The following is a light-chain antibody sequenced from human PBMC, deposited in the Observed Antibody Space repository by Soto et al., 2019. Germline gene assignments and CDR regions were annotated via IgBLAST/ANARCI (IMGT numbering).Light chain of an antibody. J-gene: IGKJ1*01. Sequence: DIVMTQSPDSLAVSLGERATINCKSSQSVLYSSNNKNYLAWYQQKPGQPPKLLIYWASTLESGVPDRFSVSRSGTDFPLTTSSLQAEDVAVYYCQQYFRPWTFGQGTKVEIK. CDR1: QSVLYSSNNKNY. CDR2: WAS. V-gene: IGKV4-1*01. CDR3: QQYFRPWT.